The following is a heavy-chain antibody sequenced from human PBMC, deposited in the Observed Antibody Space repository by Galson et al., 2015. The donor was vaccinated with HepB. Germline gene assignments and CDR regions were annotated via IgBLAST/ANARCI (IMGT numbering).Heavy chain of an antibody. CDR3: TAVGAGFDY. V-gene: IGHV3-30-3*01. CDR1: GFTFSSYA. D-gene: IGHD1-26*01. Sequence: SLRLSCAASGFTFSSYAMHWVRQAPGKGLEWVAVISYDGSNKYYADSVKGRFTISRDNSKNTLYLQMNSLRAEDTAVYYCTAVGAGFDYWGQGTLVTVSS. J-gene: IGHJ4*02. CDR2: ISYDGSNK.